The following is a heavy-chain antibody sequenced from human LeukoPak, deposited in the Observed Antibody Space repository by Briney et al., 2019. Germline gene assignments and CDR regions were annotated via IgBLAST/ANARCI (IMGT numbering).Heavy chain of an antibody. J-gene: IGHJ4*02. D-gene: IGHD3-22*01. CDR2: ISGSGGST. CDR3: ASRGRRSSYYYDSSGAGPFDY. V-gene: IGHV3-23*01. CDR1: GFTFSSYA. Sequence: PGGSLRLSCAASGFTFSSYAMSWVRQAPGKGLEWVSAISGSGGSTYYADSVKGRFTISRDNSKNMLYLQMNSLRAEDTAVYYCASRGRRSSYYYDSSGAGPFDYWGQGTLVTVSS.